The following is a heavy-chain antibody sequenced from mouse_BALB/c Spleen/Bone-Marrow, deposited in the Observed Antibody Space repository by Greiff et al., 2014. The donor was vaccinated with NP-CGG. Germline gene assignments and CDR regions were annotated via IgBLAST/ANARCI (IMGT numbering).Heavy chain of an antibody. CDR3: ARKEGFWGTFAY. CDR1: GYTFSSYW. D-gene: IGHD4-1*01. V-gene: IGHV1-9*01. CDR2: ILPGSGST. Sequence: VMLVESGAELMKPGASVKISCKATGYTFSSYWIEWVKLRPGHGLEWIGEILPGSGSTKYNEKFKGKATFTADTSSNTAYMQLSSLTSEDSAVYYCARKEGFWGTFAYWGQGTLVTVSA. J-gene: IGHJ3*01.